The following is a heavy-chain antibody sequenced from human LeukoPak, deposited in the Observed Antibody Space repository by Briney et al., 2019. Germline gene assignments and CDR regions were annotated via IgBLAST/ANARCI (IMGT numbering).Heavy chain of an antibody. D-gene: IGHD4-23*01. CDR3: ARDLRWAPSRDAFDI. J-gene: IGHJ3*02. CDR2: INYSGST. Sequence: SETLSLTCTVSGDSISSSSYYWGWIRQPPGKELESIGSINYSGSTYYNPSLKSRVTISVDTSKNQFSLKLSSVTAADTAVYYCARDLRWAPSRDAFDIWGQGTMVTVSS. CDR1: GDSISSSSYY. V-gene: IGHV4-39*07.